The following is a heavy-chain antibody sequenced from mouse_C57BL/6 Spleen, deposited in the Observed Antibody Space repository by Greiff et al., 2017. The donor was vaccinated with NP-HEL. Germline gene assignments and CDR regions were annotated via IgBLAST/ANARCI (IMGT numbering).Heavy chain of an antibody. CDR1: GYAFSSSW. V-gene: IGHV1-82*01. J-gene: IGHJ2*01. D-gene: IGHD4-1*01. Sequence: VQLQQSGPELVKPGASVKISCKASGYAFSSSWMNWVKQRPGKGLEWIGRIYPGDGDTNYNGKFKGKATLTADKSSSTAYMPLSSLTSEDAAVYCCARSDWGSFDYWGQGTTLTVSS. CDR3: ARSDWGSFDY. CDR2: IYPGDGDT.